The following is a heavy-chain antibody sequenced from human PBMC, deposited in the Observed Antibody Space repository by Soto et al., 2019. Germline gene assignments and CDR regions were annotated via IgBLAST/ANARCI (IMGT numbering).Heavy chain of an antibody. CDR2: IYYSGST. CDR1: GGSISSGGYY. CDR3: ARGRWASAGPILYYYYGMDV. V-gene: IGHV4-31*03. J-gene: IGHJ6*02. D-gene: IGHD6-13*01. Sequence: SETLSLTCTVPGGSISSGGYYWSWIRQHPGKGLEWIVYIYYSGSTYYNPSLKSRVTLSVDTSKKQFYLKLSSVTAADTAVYYCARGRWASAGPILYYYYGMDVWGQGTTVTVSS.